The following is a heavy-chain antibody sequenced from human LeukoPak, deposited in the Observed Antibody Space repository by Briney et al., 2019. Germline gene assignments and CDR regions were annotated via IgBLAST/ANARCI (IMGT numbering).Heavy chain of an antibody. V-gene: IGHV3-48*04. D-gene: IGHD3-10*01. J-gene: IGHJ6*03. Sequence: PGGSLRLSCAASGFTFSTYNMNWVRQAPGKGLEWVSYISHSGRTMYYADSVKGRFTISRDNAKNSLYLQMNRLRAGDTAVYYCARDSIVRGNIGNDMDVWGKGTTVTVSS. CDR2: ISHSGRTM. CDR3: ARDSIVRGNIGNDMDV. CDR1: GFTFSTYN.